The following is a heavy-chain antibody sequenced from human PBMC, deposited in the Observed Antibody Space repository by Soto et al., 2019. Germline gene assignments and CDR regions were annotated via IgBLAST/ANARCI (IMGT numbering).Heavy chain of an antibody. V-gene: IGHV3-74*01. Sequence: GGSLRLSCAASGFTFNTYWMHWVRQAPGKGLVWVSRISSDGTKTIYAESVKGRFTMSRDNAKNTLDLQMNSLRAEDTAVYYCARERRINYNYFYGLDLWGQGTTVTVSS. CDR3: ARERRINYNYFYGLDL. J-gene: IGHJ6*02. CDR1: GFTFNTYW. CDR2: ISSDGTKT. D-gene: IGHD3-10*01.